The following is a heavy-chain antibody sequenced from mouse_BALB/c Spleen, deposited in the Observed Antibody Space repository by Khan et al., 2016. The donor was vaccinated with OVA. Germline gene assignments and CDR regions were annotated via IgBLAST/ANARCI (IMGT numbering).Heavy chain of an antibody. Sequence: VQLQESGPGLVAPSQSLSITCTVSGFSLTDYGVRWIRQPPGKGLEWLGVIWGGGSTYYNSALKSRLSISKDNSKSQVFLKMSSLQTDDTAMYCCAKGVWSYYYALDYWGQGTSVTVSS. CDR2: IWGGGST. J-gene: IGHJ4*01. V-gene: IGHV2-6-5*01. CDR3: AKGVWSYYYALDY. CDR1: GFSLTDYG.